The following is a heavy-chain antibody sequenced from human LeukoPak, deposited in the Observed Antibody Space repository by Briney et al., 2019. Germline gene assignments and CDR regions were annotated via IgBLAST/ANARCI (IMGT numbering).Heavy chain of an antibody. CDR2: IYLGDSDV. J-gene: IGHJ4*02. Sequence: GESLKISCKGFGFTFTNNLISWVRQKPGKGLEWMGIIYLGDSDVRYSPSFQGQVTISADKSTTTAYLQWSSLKASDTAMYYCARHPSFYSGWPLDYWGQGTLVTVSS. V-gene: IGHV5-51*01. D-gene: IGHD6-19*01. CDR3: ARHPSFYSGWPLDY. CDR1: GFTFTNNL.